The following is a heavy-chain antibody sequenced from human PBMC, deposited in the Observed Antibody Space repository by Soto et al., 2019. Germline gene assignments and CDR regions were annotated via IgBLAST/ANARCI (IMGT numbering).Heavy chain of an antibody. CDR3: AKDPPSGSADAFDI. D-gene: IGHD1-26*01. CDR1: GFSFNNYG. V-gene: IGHV3-23*01. Sequence: EVQLLESGGGLVQPGGSLGLSCAASGFSFNNYGMSWVRQAPGKGLEWVSSISGNGGSIYYADSVKGRFTVSRDNSKNTVFVFMNSLRAEDTTVYYCAKDPPSGSADAFDIWGQGTMVTVSS. J-gene: IGHJ3*02. CDR2: ISGNGGSI.